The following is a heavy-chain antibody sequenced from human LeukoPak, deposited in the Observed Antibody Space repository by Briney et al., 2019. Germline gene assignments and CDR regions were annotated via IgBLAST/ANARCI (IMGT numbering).Heavy chain of an antibody. V-gene: IGHV3-74*01. D-gene: IGHD6-19*01. CDR2: INSDGYSI. Sequence: GGSLRLSCAASGFTFSSYWMHWVRQAPGKGLVWLSRINSDGYSISYADSVKGRFTISRGNAKNTLYLQMNTLRAEDTAMYYCARGIAVAGTDYWGQGTLVTVSS. CDR3: ARGIAVAGTDY. J-gene: IGHJ4*02. CDR1: GFTFSSYW.